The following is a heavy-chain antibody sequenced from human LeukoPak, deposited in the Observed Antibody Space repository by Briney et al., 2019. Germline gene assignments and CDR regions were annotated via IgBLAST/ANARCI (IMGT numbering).Heavy chain of an antibody. Sequence: ASETLSLTCTVSGGSISSSSYYWGWIRQPPGQGLEWIGSIYYSGSTYYNPSLKSRVTISVDTSKNQFSLKLSSVTAADTAVYYCATHGQGSSWYGNYYYYGMDVWGQGTTVTVSS. D-gene: IGHD6-13*01. CDR1: GGSISSSSYY. J-gene: IGHJ6*02. V-gene: IGHV4-39*01. CDR2: IYYSGST. CDR3: ATHGQGSSWYGNYYYYGMDV.